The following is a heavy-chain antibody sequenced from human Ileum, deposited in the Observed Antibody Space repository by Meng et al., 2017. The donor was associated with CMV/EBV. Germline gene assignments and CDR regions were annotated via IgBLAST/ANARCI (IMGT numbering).Heavy chain of an antibody. J-gene: IGHJ5*02. V-gene: IGHV2-5*02. D-gene: IGHD6-19*01. Sequence: QTPFKDFGPTRLNPTRTLALTCTFSGFSFPTKVGVGWIPRPPGKALELLAMICWDDDKDYISYLKSRLTILKDNSKNQVVLIMTDMDPADTATYYCAYRRGGGSGWNWFGPWGQGLLVTVSS. CDR3: AYRRGGGSGWNWFGP. CDR2: ICWDDDK. CDR1: GFSFPTKVG.